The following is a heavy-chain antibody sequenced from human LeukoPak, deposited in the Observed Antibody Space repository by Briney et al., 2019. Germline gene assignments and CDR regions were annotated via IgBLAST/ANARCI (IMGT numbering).Heavy chain of an antibody. V-gene: IGHV4-34*01. Sequence: SETLSLTCAVYGGSFSGYYWSWIRQPPGKGLEWIGEINHSGSTNYNPSLKSRVTISVDTSKNQFSLKLSSVTAADTAVYYCARGVTSTVTVDYWGQGTLVTVSS. J-gene: IGHJ4*02. CDR3: ARGVTSTVTVDY. CDR1: GGSFSGYY. D-gene: IGHD4-17*01. CDR2: INHSGST.